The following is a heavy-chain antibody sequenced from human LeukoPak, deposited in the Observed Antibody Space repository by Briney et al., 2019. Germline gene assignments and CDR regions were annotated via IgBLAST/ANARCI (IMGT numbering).Heavy chain of an antibody. CDR2: ISSTGDTT. CDR1: GFSFSSHN. V-gene: IGHV3-48*04. J-gene: IGHJ4*02. D-gene: IGHD5-18*01. CDR3: ARDGGYSYGAPIDY. Sequence: GGSLRLSCAASGFSFSSHNMNWVRQAPGKGLEWISFISSTGDTTYYGDSVQGRLTISRDNAKNSVYLQMDSLRAEDTAMYYCARDGGYSYGAPIDYWGQGILVTVSS.